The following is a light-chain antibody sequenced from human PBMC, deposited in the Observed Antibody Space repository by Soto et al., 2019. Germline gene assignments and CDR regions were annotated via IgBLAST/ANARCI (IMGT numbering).Light chain of an antibody. CDR2: AAS. CDR1: QSISSY. Sequence: DIQMTQSPSSLSASVGDRVTITCRASQSISSYLNWYQHKPGKAPKFLIYAASSLQSGVPSRFSGSGSGTDFTLNISRLQPEDFSTYYSQQNYGSPYTFRQGTKLEIK. J-gene: IGKJ2*01. V-gene: IGKV1-39*01. CDR3: QQNYGSPYT.